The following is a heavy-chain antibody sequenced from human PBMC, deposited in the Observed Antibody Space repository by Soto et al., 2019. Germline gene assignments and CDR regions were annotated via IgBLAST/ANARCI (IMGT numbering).Heavy chain of an antibody. V-gene: IGHV3-53*01. D-gene: IGHD2-2*01. J-gene: IGHJ4*02. CDR3: ALRRVAYADF. Sequence: PGGSLRLSCAASEFTVTNNEMSWVRQAPGKGLEWVSILYSGGNTYYADSVEGRFTISRDGSKNTLYLHMNSLRAEDTAVYYCALRRVAYADFWGQGTRVTVS. CDR2: LYSGGNT. CDR1: EFTVTNNE.